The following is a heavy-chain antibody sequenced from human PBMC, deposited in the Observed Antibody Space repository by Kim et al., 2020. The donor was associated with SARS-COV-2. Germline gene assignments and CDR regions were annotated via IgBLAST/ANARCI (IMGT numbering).Heavy chain of an antibody. CDR1: GYSFTSYW. V-gene: IGHV5-10-1*01. D-gene: IGHD2-15*01. J-gene: IGHJ5*02. CDR3: ARQSKDCSGGSCYSGWFDP. Sequence: GESLKISCKGSGYSFTSYWISWVRQMPGKGLEWMGRIDPSDSYTNYSPSFQGHVTISADKSISTAYLQWSSLKASDTAMYYCARQSKDCSGGSCYSGWFDPWGQGTLVTVSS. CDR2: IDPSDSYT.